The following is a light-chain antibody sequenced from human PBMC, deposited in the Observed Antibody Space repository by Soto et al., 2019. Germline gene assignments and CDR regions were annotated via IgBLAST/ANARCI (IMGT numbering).Light chain of an antibody. CDR2: DAS. V-gene: IGKV3-11*01. CDR3: QQYYSSKPYT. J-gene: IGKJ2*01. CDR1: QSVSDY. Sequence: EVVLTQSPASLSLSPGDRATLSCRADQSVSDYLAWYQQKPGRPPRLLFFDASSRATGVPHRFSAGGSGTDFTLIISSLQPEDFAVYYCQQYYSSKPYTFGQGTKVEIK.